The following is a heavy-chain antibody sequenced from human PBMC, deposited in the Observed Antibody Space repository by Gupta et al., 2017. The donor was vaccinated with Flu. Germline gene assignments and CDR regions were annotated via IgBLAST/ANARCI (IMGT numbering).Heavy chain of an antibody. CDR3: ASPDHSAYSSGSSG. V-gene: IGHV4-39*01. CDR1: GGSISSSGFY. D-gene: IGHD6-19*01. J-gene: IGHJ4*02. CDR2: ISNDGRP. Sequence: GGSISSSGFYWGWIRQPPGKGLEWLGSISNDGRPYYSPSLESRVTISVDTSKNQVSLKLTSVTAADTAVYYCASPDHSAYSSGSSGGGQGTLVTVSS.